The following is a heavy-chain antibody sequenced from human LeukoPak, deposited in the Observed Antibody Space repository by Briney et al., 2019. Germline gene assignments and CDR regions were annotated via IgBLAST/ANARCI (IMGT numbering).Heavy chain of an antibody. D-gene: IGHD6-13*01. CDR3: ARSEQQLAPGVWYFDL. V-gene: IGHV4-59*01. CDR1: GGSISSYY. Sequence: PSETLSLTCTVSGGSISSYYWSWIRQPPGKGLEWIGYIYYSGSTNYNPSLKSRVTISVDTSKTQFSLKLSSVTAADKAVYYCARSEQQLAPGVWYFDLWGRGTLVTVSS. J-gene: IGHJ2*01. CDR2: IYYSGST.